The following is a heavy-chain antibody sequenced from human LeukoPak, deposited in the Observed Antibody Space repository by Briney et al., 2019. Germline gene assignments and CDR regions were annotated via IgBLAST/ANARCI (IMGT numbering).Heavy chain of an antibody. D-gene: IGHD2-2*01. CDR1: GGSISSYY. J-gene: IGHJ6*02. Sequence: PSETLSLTCTVSGGSISSYYWSWIRQPPGKGLEWIGYIYYSGSTNYNPSLKSRVTISVDTSKNRFSLKLSSVTAADTAVYYCARDRPSASTSINYGMDVWGQGTTVTVSS. CDR3: ARDRPSASTSINYGMDV. CDR2: IYYSGST. V-gene: IGHV4-59*01.